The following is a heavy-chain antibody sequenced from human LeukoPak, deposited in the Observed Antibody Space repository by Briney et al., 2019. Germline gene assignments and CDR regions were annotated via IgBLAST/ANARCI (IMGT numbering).Heavy chain of an antibody. CDR1: GFTFSSYW. CDR2: IKQDGSEK. Sequence: GGSLRLSCAASGFTFSSYWMSWVRQAPGKGLEWVANIKQDGSEKYYVDSVKGRFTISRDNAKNSLYLQMSSLRAEDTAVYYCARDWSVVTATNYFDYWGQGTLVTVSS. J-gene: IGHJ4*02. D-gene: IGHD2-21*02. V-gene: IGHV3-7*01. CDR3: ARDWSVVTATNYFDY.